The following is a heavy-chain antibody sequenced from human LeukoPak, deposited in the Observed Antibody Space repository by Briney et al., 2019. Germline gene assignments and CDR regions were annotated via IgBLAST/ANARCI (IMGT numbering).Heavy chain of an antibody. V-gene: IGHV1-46*01. CDR2: INPTGGST. Sequence: GASVKVSCKASGYTFTSYYMHWVRQAPGQGLEWMGLINPTGGSTGYAQKFQGRVTMTRDMSTSTDYMELSRLRSDDTAVYYCARVKKGTVTHFDYWGQGTLVTVSS. D-gene: IGHD4-17*01. J-gene: IGHJ4*02. CDR3: ARVKKGTVTHFDY. CDR1: GYTFTSYY.